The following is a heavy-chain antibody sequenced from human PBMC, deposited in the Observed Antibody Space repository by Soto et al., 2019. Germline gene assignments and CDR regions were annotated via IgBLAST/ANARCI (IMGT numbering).Heavy chain of an antibody. V-gene: IGHV3-21*01. CDR1: GFTFSSYS. CDR3: ARLRVAGPRTNYYYGMDV. J-gene: IGHJ6*02. CDR2: ISSSSSYI. Sequence: GGSLRLSCAASGFTFSSYSMNWVRQAPGKGLEWVSSISSSSSYIYYAHSVKGRFTISRDNAKNSLYLQMNSLRAEDTAVYYCARLRVAGPRTNYYYGMDVWGQGTTVTVSS. D-gene: IGHD2-15*01.